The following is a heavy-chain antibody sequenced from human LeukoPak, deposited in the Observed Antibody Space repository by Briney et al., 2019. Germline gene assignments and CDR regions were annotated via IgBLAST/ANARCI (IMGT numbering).Heavy chain of an antibody. J-gene: IGHJ4*02. V-gene: IGHV3-66*01. CDR3: ARDLAMADYFDY. D-gene: IGHD5-18*01. Sequence: GGSLRLSCAASGFTVGNNYMSWVRQAPGKGLEWVSLIYSAGSTYYADSVRGRFTISRDSSKNTLFLQLNSLRAEDTAVYYCARDLAMADYFDYWGQGTLVTVSS. CDR1: GFTVGNNY. CDR2: IYSAGST.